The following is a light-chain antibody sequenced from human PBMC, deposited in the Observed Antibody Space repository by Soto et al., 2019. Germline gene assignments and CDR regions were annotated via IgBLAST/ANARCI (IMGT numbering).Light chain of an antibody. V-gene: IGLV6-57*02. J-gene: IGLJ2*01. CDR2: EDN. CDR3: QSYDSSYHDVV. CDR1: SGSIASNY. Sequence: NFMLTQPHSVSESPGKTVTISCTGSSGSIASNYVQWYQQRPGSAPTTVIYEDNQRPSGFPDRFSGSIDSSSNSASLTISGLKTEDEADYYCQSYDSSYHDVVFGGGTKLTVL.